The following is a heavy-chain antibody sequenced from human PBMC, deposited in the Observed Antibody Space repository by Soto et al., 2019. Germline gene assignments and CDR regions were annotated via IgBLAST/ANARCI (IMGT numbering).Heavy chain of an antibody. CDR3: ARDNFHWFDP. CDR2: IYYSGST. J-gene: IGHJ5*02. V-gene: IGHV4-59*01. D-gene: IGHD1-20*01. Sequence: SETLSLTCTVSGGSISSYYWSWIRQPPGKGLEWIGYIYYSGSTNYNPSLKSRVTISVDTSKNQFSLKLSSVTAADTAVYYCARDNFHWFDPWGQGTLVTVSS. CDR1: GGSISSYY.